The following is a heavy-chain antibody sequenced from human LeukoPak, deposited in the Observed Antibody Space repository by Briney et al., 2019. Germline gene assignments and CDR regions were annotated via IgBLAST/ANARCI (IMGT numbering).Heavy chain of an antibody. CDR3: ARGTYCSSTSCYERGAFDI. J-gene: IGHJ3*02. Sequence: PSETLSLTCAVSGGSISSSNWWSWVRPPPGRGLEWIGEIYHSGSTNYNPSLKSRVTISVDKSKNQFSLKPSSVTAADTAVYYCARGTYCSSTSCYERGAFDIWGQGTMVTVSS. CDR2: IYHSGST. D-gene: IGHD2-2*01. V-gene: IGHV4-4*02. CDR1: GGSISSSNW.